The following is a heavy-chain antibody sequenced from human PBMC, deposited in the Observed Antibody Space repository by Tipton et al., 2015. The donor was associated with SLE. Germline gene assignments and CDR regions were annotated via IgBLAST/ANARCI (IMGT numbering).Heavy chain of an antibody. J-gene: IGHJ4*02. CDR1: GRTFSSYA. D-gene: IGHD2-15*01. CDR3: ASELHGGPGLHDF. V-gene: IGHV3-30*04. CDR2: ISYDGSDK. Sequence: SLRLSCVASGRTFSSYAMHWVRLAPGKGLEWVAVISYDGSDKYYADSVQGRFTISRDNSKNTLYLQMDSLRAADTGVYYCASELHGGPGLHDFWGQGTLVTVSS.